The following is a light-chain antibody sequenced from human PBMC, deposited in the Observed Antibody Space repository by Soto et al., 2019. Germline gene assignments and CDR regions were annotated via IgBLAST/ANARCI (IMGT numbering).Light chain of an antibody. CDR1: QSLLHSNGYNY. V-gene: IGKV2-28*01. CDR2: LGS. Sequence: DIVMTQSPLSLPVTPGEPASISCRSSQSLLHSNGYNYLDWYLQKPGQSPQLLIYLGSNRASGVPDRFSGSGSGSEFTLKISRVEAEDVGVYFCMHSVEPQRPFAGGTKVDIK. J-gene: IGKJ4*01. CDR3: MHSVEPQRP.